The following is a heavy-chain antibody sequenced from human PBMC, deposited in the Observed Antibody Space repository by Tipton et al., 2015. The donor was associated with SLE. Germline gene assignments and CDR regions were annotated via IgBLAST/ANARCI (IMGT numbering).Heavy chain of an antibody. Sequence: SLRLSCAASGFTLGNYVMNWVRQAPGKGLEWVSVISSSGDAPYYADSVKGRFTISRDNSKNTLYLQMNGLRAEDTAVYHCATPGGRGFSPWDNWGPGTLVTVSS. V-gene: IGHV3-23*01. CDR2: ISSSGDAP. D-gene: IGHD2-15*01. J-gene: IGHJ4*02. CDR1: GFTLGNYV. CDR3: ATPGGRGFSPWDN.